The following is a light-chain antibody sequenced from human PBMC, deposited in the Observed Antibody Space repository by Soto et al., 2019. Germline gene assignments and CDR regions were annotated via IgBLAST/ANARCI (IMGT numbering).Light chain of an antibody. CDR1: QSVSSSY. V-gene: IGKV3-20*01. CDR2: GAS. Sequence: EIVLTQSPGTLSLSPGERATLSCRASQSVSSSYLAWYQQKPGQAPRLLIYGASSRATGIPNRFSGSGSGTHFALSSSRLEPEDFAVYYCQQYGSSPHTFVQGTKLEIK. CDR3: QQYGSSPHT. J-gene: IGKJ2*01.